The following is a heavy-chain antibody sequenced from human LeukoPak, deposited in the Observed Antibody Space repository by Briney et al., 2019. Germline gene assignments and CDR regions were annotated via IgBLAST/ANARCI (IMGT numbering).Heavy chain of an antibody. CDR2: ISWNSGRI. J-gene: IGHJ4*02. CDR3: AKGRGYSNNQAFDY. CDR1: GFTFDDYA. D-gene: IGHD5-18*01. V-gene: IGHV3-9*03. Sequence: GRSLRLSCAASGFTFDDYAMHWVRQTPGKGLEWVSSISWNSGRIDYADSVKGRFTISRGSAKNSLYLHMSSLRAEDMALYYCAKGRGYSNNQAFDYWGQGTLVTVSS.